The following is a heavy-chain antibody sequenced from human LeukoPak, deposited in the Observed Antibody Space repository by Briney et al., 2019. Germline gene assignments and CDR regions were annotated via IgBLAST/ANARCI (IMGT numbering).Heavy chain of an antibody. CDR3: ARQEYCSGGSCYTWFDP. CDR2: IGPSDSYT. J-gene: IGHJ5*02. CDR1: GYSFTSYW. V-gene: IGHV5-10-1*04. D-gene: IGHD2-15*01. Sequence: GESLKISCKGSGYSFTSYWISWVRQMPGKGLEWMGRIGPSDSYTNYSPSFQGQVTISADKSISTAYLQWSSLKASDTAMYYCARQEYCSGGSCYTWFDPWGQGTLVTVSS.